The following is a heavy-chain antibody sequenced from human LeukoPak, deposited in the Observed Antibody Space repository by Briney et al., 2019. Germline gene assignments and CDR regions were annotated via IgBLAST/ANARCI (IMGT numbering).Heavy chain of an antibody. Sequence: PGGSLRLSCVASGLTFTSYGFHWVRQAPGKGLEWVAVIWFDGSNKYYADSVQGRFTISRDDSKNTLYLQMNSLRAEDTAMYYCVRDLNFYFDLRGQGILVTVSS. J-gene: IGHJ4*02. CDR1: GLTFTSYG. V-gene: IGHV3-33*01. CDR2: IWFDGSNK. CDR3: VRDLNFYFDL.